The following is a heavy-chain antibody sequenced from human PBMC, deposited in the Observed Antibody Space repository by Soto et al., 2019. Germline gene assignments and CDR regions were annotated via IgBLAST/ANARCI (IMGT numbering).Heavy chain of an antibody. CDR2: IYFSGTT. CDR3: ARRDRSGFSYWLDT. V-gene: IGHV4-31*03. CDR1: GGSVSSGDYY. D-gene: IGHD3-22*01. J-gene: IGHJ5*02. Sequence: TLSLPCTVSGGSVSSGDYYWSWIRQHPGKGLEWIGTIYFSGTTYYNPSLKSRVTISVDTSKSQFSLKLSYVTAADTAVYYCARRDRSGFSYWLDTWGQGTLVTVSS.